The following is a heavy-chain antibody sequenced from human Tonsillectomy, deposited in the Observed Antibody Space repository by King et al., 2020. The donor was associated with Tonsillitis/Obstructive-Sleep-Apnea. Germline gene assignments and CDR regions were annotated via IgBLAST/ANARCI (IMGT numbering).Heavy chain of an antibody. CDR1: GFTFSSYG. D-gene: IGHD2-2*01. J-gene: IGHJ6*02. Sequence: HVQLVESGGGVVQPGRSLRLSCAASGFTFSSYGMHWVRQAPGKGREWVAVISYDGSNKYYADSVKGRFTISRDNSKNTLYLQMNSLRAEDTAVYYCARGDYIVVVPAAQASNYYYYGMDVWGQGTTVTVSS. CDR2: ISYDGSNK. V-gene: IGHV3-30*03. CDR3: ARGDYIVVVPAAQASNYYYYGMDV.